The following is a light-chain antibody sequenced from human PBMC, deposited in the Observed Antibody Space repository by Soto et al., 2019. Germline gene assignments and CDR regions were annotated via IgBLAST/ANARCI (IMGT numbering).Light chain of an antibody. CDR3: QQYNNWPPYT. CDR1: QSVGSN. CDR2: AAS. J-gene: IGKJ2*01. Sequence: DIVMTQSPATLSVSPGERATLSCRASQSVGSNLAWFQQKPGQSPRLLIHAASARVTGVPARFSGSGSGTDFTLTIRSLQSEDFAVYYCQQYNNWPPYTFGQGTKVDIK. V-gene: IGKV3-15*01.